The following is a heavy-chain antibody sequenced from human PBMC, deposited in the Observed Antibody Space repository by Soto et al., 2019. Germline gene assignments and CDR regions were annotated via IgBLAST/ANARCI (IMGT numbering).Heavy chain of an antibody. J-gene: IGHJ6*02. CDR2: IYYSGST. Sequence: SETLSLTCTVSGGSISSGGYYWSWIRQHPGKGLEWIGYIYYSGSTYYNPSLKSRVTISVGTSKNQFSLKLSSVTAADTAVYYCARDYDFWSGYGNGMDVWGQGTTVTVSS. CDR3: ARDYDFWSGYGNGMDV. D-gene: IGHD3-3*01. CDR1: GGSISSGGYY. V-gene: IGHV4-31*03.